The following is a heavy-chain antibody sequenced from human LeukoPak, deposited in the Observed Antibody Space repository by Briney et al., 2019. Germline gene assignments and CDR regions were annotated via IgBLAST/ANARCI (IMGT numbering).Heavy chain of an antibody. J-gene: IGHJ5*02. CDR3: ARYIADLRFQKLLDP. D-gene: IGHD5/OR15-5a*01. CDR1: GFPFTAYY. V-gene: IGHV1-2*02. CDR2: LNSNSGDT. Sequence: ASVKVSCKASGFPFTAYYFHWVRQAPGQGLEWMGWLNSNSGDTNYAQKFQGRVTMTRDTSISTAYMEVSRLRPDDTAVYYCARYIADLRFQKLLDPWGQGTLVTVSS.